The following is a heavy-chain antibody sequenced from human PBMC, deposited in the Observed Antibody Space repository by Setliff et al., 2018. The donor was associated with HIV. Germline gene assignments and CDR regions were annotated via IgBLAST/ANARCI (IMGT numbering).Heavy chain of an antibody. CDR2: ISAYNGKT. V-gene: IGHV1-18*01. Sequence: ASVKVSCKASGFPCSSYGISWVRQAPGQGLEWMGWISAYNGKTEYAQNCQGRVTITPDISTSTAWTSTSTAYMELRSLRSEDTAVYYCASCMAGHYYYYMDVWGKGTTVTVSS. CDR1: GFPCSSYG. J-gene: IGHJ6*03. D-gene: IGHD6-19*01. CDR3: ASCMAGHYYYYMDV.